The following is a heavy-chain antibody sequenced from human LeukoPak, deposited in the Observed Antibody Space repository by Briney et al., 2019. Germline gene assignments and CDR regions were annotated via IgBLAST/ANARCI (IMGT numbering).Heavy chain of an antibody. CDR2: IKQDGSEK. J-gene: IGHJ4*02. Sequence: PGGSLRLSCAASGFTFSTYWMTWVRQAPGKGLEWVANIKQDGSEKYYVDSVKGRFTISRDNAKNSLYLQMNSLRAEDTAVYYCVILIAAAGTPLRFWDQGTLVAVSS. D-gene: IGHD6-13*01. V-gene: IGHV3-7*03. CDR3: VILIAAAGTPLRF. CDR1: GFTFSTYW.